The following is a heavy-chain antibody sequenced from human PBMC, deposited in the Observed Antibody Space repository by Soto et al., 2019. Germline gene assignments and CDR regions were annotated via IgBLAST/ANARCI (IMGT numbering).Heavy chain of an antibody. CDR2: LNSDGTSA. CDR1: GFTFSSNW. Sequence: EVQLVESGGGLVPPGGSLRLSCAGSGFTFSSNWMHWVRQDPGKGLVWVSRLNSDGTSASYADSVKGRFTISRDNAKNTLFLQMNSLTAEDTALYYCARGPSGWFGFDYWGQGTLVTVSS. J-gene: IGHJ4*02. V-gene: IGHV3-74*01. D-gene: IGHD6-19*01. CDR3: ARGPSGWFGFDY.